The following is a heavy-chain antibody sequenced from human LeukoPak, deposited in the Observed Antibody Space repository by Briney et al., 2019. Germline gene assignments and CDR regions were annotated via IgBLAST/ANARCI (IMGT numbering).Heavy chain of an antibody. CDR1: GYSFTNYW. V-gene: IGHV5-51*01. D-gene: IGHD3-22*01. CDR3: ARPTYFYDGRGSYYYFDY. Sequence: GESLKISCKGSGYSFTNYWIGWVRPMPGKGLEWMGIIYPGDSDTRYSPSFQGKVTISADKSISTAYLQWSSLKASDTAMYYCARPTYFYDGRGSYYYFDYWDQGPLVTVSS. CDR2: IYPGDSDT. J-gene: IGHJ4*02.